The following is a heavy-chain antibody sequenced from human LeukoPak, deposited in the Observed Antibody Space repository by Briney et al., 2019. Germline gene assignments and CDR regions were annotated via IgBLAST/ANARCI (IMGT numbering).Heavy chain of an antibody. V-gene: IGHV1-69*13. Sequence: SVKVSCKASGGTFKNYAISWVRQAPGQGLEWMGGILPIFGTTNYAQKFQARVTITADESTSTAYMEMSSLRSEDTAVYYCASALRIYYYFDYWGQGTLVTVSS. D-gene: IGHD1-26*01. CDR1: GGTFKNYA. CDR2: ILPIFGTT. CDR3: ASALRIYYYFDY. J-gene: IGHJ4*02.